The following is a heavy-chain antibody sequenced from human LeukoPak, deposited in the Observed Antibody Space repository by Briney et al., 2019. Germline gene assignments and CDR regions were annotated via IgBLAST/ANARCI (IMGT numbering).Heavy chain of an antibody. D-gene: IGHD1-1*01. J-gene: IGHJ3*02. Sequence: GGSLRLSCECSGFTFSCSDMNCVRQAPGKGLEWVSRINTDGSSTSYADSVKGRFTISRDNAKNTLYLQMNSLRAEDTAVYYCAREARYNWNDILQGGAQDAFDIWGQGTMVTVSS. V-gene: IGHV3-74*01. CDR1: GFTFSCSD. CDR3: AREARYNWNDILQGGAQDAFDI. CDR2: INTDGSST.